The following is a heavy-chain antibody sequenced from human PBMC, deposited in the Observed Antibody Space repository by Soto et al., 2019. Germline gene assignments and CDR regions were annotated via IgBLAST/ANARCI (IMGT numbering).Heavy chain of an antibody. Sequence: GGSLRLSCAASGFVVSSNYMSWVRQAPGKGLEWVSVIYSGGSTYYADSVEGRFTISRDNSRNTLYLQMNRLRAADTAVYYCARAYDHIWGSYRYYLDYWGQGTLVTVSS. CDR2: IYSGGST. J-gene: IGHJ4*02. CDR3: ARAYDHIWGSYRYYLDY. D-gene: IGHD3-16*02. CDR1: GFVVSSNY. V-gene: IGHV3-66*01.